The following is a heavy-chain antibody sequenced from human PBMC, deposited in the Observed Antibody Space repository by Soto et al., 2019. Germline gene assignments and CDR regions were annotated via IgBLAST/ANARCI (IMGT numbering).Heavy chain of an antibody. CDR2: ISGNSNHI. J-gene: IGHJ6*01. Sequence: GGSLRLSCEASEFTFSRYTMNWVRQAPGKGLEWVASISGNSNHIYYAESVKGRFTISRDNAKNSLSLQMNSLRVEDTAVYYCAREQEQLVIQHYYGMDVWGQGTTVTVSS. CDR3: AREQEQLVIQHYYGMDV. V-gene: IGHV3-21*01. D-gene: IGHD2-21*01. CDR1: EFTFSRYT.